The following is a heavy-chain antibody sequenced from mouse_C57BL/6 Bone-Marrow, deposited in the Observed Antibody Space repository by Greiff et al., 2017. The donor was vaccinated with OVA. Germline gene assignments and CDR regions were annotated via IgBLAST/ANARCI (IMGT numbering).Heavy chain of an antibody. D-gene: IGHD2-4*01. CDR3: ARPGDYDGDWFAY. CDR1: GYTFTTYP. V-gene: IGHV1-47*01. J-gene: IGHJ3*01. CDR2: FHPYNDDT. Sequence: QVQLQQSGAELVKPGASVKMSCKASGYTFTTYPIEWMKQNPGKSLEWIGNFHPYNDDTKYNEKFKGKATLTVEKSSSTVYLELSRLPSDASAVYSCARPGDYDGDWFAYWGQGTLVTVSA.